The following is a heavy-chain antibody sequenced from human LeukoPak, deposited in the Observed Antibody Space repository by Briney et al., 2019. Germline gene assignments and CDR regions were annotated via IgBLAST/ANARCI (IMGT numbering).Heavy chain of an antibody. Sequence: SETLSLTCTVSGGSISSGDYYWSWIRQPPGKGLEWIGYIYYSGSTYYNPSLKSRVTISVDTSKNQFSLKLSSVTAADTAVYYCARVPYGDYVRHYYYGMDVWGQGTTVTVS. CDR2: IYYSGST. V-gene: IGHV4-30-4*01. CDR1: GGSISSGDYY. J-gene: IGHJ6*02. D-gene: IGHD4-17*01. CDR3: ARVPYGDYVRHYYYGMDV.